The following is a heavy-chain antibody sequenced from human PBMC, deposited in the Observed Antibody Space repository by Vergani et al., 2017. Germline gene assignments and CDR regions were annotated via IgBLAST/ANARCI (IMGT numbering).Heavy chain of an antibody. J-gene: IGHJ4*02. Sequence: QVQLVESGGGVVQPGRSLRLSCAASGFNFSSYAMHWVRQAPGKGLEWVAVISYDGSNKNYADSVKGRFTISRDNSKNTLYLQMNSLRAEDTAVYYCAREGLIVATIFDYWGQGTLVTVSS. CDR1: GFNFSSYA. V-gene: IGHV3-30*04. CDR3: AREGLIVATIFDY. CDR2: ISYDGSNK. D-gene: IGHD5-12*01.